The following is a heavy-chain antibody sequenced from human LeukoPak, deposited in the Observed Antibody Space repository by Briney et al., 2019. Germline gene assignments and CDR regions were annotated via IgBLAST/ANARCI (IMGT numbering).Heavy chain of an antibody. CDR1: GFTFSSHS. CDR2: ISSSSSFR. J-gene: IGHJ6*02. Sequence: GGSLRLSCAGSGFTFSSHSINWVRQAPGKGLEWVSSISSSSSFRYYADSVRGRFTISRDNAKNSVYQQMNSLRAEDTAVYYCARNVPHYGDYSAANYYYYGMDVWGQGATVTVSS. V-gene: IGHV3-21*01. D-gene: IGHD4-17*01. CDR3: ARNVPHYGDYSAANYYYYGMDV.